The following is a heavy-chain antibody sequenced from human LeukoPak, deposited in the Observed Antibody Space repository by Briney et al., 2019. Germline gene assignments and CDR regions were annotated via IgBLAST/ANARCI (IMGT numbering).Heavy chain of an antibody. CDR2: FYSGGSR. D-gene: IGHD3-3*01. CDR1: GFTVSSNY. CDR3: AKDNSYDFWSGFYGSAYYYGMDV. V-gene: IGHV3-53*01. J-gene: IGHJ6*02. Sequence: GGSLRLSCAASGFTVSSNYMSWVRQAPGKGLEWVSVFYSGGSRYYADSVKGRLTISRDNSKNTLYFQMNSLRAEDTAVYYCAKDNSYDFWSGFYGSAYYYGMDVWGQGTTVIVSS.